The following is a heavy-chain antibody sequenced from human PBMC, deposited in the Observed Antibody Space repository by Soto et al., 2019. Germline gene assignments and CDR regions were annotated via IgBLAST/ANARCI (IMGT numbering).Heavy chain of an antibody. CDR1: GGSINTGDYY. J-gene: IGHJ6*02. CDR2: IYYSGTT. Sequence: SETLSLTCTVSGGSINTGDYYWTWIRQPRGKGLEWIGYIYYSGTTYYNPSLKSRVSLSLDTSKNHFSLRLASVTAADAAVYYCARGVDFEGFSPYGMDVWGQGTTVTVSS. CDR3: ARGVDFEGFSPYGMDV. D-gene: IGHD3-3*01. V-gene: IGHV4-30-4*01.